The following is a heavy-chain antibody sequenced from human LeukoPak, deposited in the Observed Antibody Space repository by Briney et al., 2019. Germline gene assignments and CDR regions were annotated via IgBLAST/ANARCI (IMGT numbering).Heavy chain of an antibody. Sequence: GASVTVSFTASGYTFTSYAMHWVRQAPGQRLEWMGWINAGNGNTKYSQKFQGRVTITRDTSASTAYMELSSLRSEDTAVYYCAKSGSYYNFDYWGQGTLVTVSS. D-gene: IGHD3-10*01. CDR3: AKSGSYYNFDY. CDR2: INAGNGNT. J-gene: IGHJ4*02. CDR1: GYTFTSYA. V-gene: IGHV1-3*01.